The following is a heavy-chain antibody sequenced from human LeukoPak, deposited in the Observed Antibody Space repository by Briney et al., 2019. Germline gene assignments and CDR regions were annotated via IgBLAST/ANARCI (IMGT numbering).Heavy chain of an antibody. J-gene: IGHJ5*02. D-gene: IGHD6-25*01. CDR3: ARGVRQRLTNWFDP. V-gene: IGHV1-69*05. CDR2: IIPIFGTA. CDR1: GGTFSSYA. Sequence: ASVKVSCKASGGTFSSYAISWVRQAPGQGLEWMGGIIPIFGTANYAQKFQGRVTITTDESTSTAYMELSSLRSEDTAVYYCARGVRQRLTNWFDPWGQGTLVTVSS.